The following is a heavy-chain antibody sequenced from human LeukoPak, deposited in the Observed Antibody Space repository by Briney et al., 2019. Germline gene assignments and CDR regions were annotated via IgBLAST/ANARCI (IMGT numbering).Heavy chain of an antibody. CDR2: ISGSGGRP. D-gene: IGHD3-22*01. CDR3: AKRGVVIRVILVGFHKEAYYFDS. CDR1: GVTLSNYG. J-gene: IGHJ4*02. V-gene: IGHV3-23*01. Sequence: GGSLRLSCAVSGVTLSNYGMAWVRQAPGKGLEWVAGISGSGGRPNYADSVKGRFTISRDNAKNTLYLQMTSLRDEDTAVYFCAKRGVVIRVILVGFHKEAYYFDSWGQGALVSVSS.